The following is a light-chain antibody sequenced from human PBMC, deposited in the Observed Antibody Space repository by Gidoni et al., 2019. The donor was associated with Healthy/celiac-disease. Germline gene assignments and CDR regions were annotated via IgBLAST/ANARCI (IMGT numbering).Light chain of an antibody. CDR2: RDS. Sequence: SYELTQPLSVSVALGQTARITCGGNNIGSKNVHWYQQKPGQAHVLVIYRDSNRPSGIPERFSGSNSGNTATLTISRAQAGDEADYYCQVWDSSTACVFGGGTKLTVL. V-gene: IGLV3-9*01. CDR1: NIGSKN. CDR3: QVWDSSTACV. J-gene: IGLJ2*01.